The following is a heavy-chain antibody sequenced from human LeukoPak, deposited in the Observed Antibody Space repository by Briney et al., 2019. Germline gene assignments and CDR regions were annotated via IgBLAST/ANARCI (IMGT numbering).Heavy chain of an antibody. Sequence: AGGSLRLSCAASGFTVDSHYLSWVRQAPGKGLEWVSTIYTGGNTYYAASVKGRFTISRDFSKNTLYLQMNSLRAEDTAVYYRARGDDSGYYDYFDYWGQGTLVTVSS. CDR3: ARGDDSGYYDYFDY. CDR1: GFTVDSHY. J-gene: IGHJ4*02. D-gene: IGHD3-22*01. V-gene: IGHV3-53*01. CDR2: IYTGGNT.